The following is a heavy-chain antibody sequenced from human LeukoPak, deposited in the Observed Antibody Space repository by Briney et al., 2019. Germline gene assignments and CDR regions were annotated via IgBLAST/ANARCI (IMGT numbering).Heavy chain of an antibody. J-gene: IGHJ4*02. V-gene: IGHV3-11*06. CDR1: GFTFSDYY. CDR2: ISSSSSYT. Sequence: KTGGSLRLSCAASGFTFSDYYMSWIRQAPGKGLEWVSYISSSSSYTNYADSVKGRFTISRDNAKNSLYLQMNSLRAEDTAAYYCARVLRYFDWFSFDYWGQGTLVTVSS. D-gene: IGHD3-9*01. CDR3: ARVLRYFDWFSFDY.